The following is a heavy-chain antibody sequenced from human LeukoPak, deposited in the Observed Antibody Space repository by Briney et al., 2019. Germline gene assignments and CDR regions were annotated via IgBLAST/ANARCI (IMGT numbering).Heavy chain of an antibody. CDR3: ARTQHCSSTCCPHGLDS. CDR2: LYQGGST. V-gene: IGHV4-30-2*06. D-gene: IGHD2-2*01. CDR1: GGSISSGGFS. J-gene: IGHJ4*02. Sequence: SETLSLTCAVSGGSISSGGFSWSWIRQSPGKGLEYIGYLYQGGSTYYNPSLSSRVTISGDRSKNHFFLTLTSVTAADTAVYYCARTQHCSSTCCPHGLDSWGQGTLVTVSS.